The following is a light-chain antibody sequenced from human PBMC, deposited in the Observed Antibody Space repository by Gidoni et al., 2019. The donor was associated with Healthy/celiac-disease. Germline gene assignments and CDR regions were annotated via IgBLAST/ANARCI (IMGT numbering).Light chain of an antibody. CDR2: AAS. V-gene: IGKV1-39*01. CDR1: QSISTY. Sequence: IQMTQPPSSLSASVGDRVTITCQASQSISTYLNWYQQKPGKAPKLLIYAASSLQSGVPSRFSGSGSGTDFTLTISSLQPEDFATYYCQQSDSTPPTFGEGTKVEIK. CDR3: QQSDSTPPT. J-gene: IGKJ1*01.